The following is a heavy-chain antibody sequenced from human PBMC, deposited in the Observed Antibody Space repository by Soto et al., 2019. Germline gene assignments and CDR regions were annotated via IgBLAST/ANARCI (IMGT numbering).Heavy chain of an antibody. V-gene: IGHV4-59*01. J-gene: IGHJ4*02. D-gene: IGHD5-12*01. CDR3: ARYSVATIRFFDY. Sequence: SETLSLTCTVSGDSITDYYWSWIRESPGRGLEWIAYIHHTGTANYNPSLKSRVTISVDTSKSQFSLRLSSVTAADTAVYFCARYSVATIRFFDYWGQGTLVTVSS. CDR2: IHHTGTA. CDR1: GDSITDYY.